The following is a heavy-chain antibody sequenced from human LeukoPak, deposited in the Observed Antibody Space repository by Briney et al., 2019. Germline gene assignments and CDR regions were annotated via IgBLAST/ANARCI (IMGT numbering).Heavy chain of an antibody. V-gene: IGHV3-30*02. Sequence: GGSLRLSCAASGFTFSGFGMHWVRQAPGKGLEWVAFIRYDGSNKYYADSVKGRFTISRDNSKNTLYLQMNSLRAEDTAVYYCARDSGYSSSWAFDYWGQGTLVTVSS. CDR1: GFTFSGFG. D-gene: IGHD6-13*01. J-gene: IGHJ4*02. CDR3: ARDSGYSSSWAFDY. CDR2: IRYDGSNK.